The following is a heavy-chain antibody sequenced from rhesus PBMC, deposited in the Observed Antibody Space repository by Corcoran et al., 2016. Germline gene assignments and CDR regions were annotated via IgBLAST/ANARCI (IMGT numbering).Heavy chain of an antibody. Sequence: QVQLQESGPGLVKPSETLSLTCAVSGYSISRGNYWGGTRQPPGKGREGIGGIYGRGGSNYLNLPPQVRFTRSVDTSKNAFSLKLGSVAAADMAVYYCARVGSSWSEWDTVGTEWYFDLWGPGTPITISS. CDR1: GYSISRGNY. CDR2: IYGRGGSN. J-gene: IGHJ2*01. CDR3: ARVGSSWSEWDTVGTEWYFDL. V-gene: IGHV4S14*01. D-gene: IGHD5-42*01.